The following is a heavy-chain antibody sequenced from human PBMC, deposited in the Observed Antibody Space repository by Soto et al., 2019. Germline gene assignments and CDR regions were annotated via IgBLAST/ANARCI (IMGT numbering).Heavy chain of an antibody. J-gene: IGHJ4*02. D-gene: IGHD2-15*01. CDR3: AQERRGGSDGIVH. CDR2: INAKSDTR. CDR1: GLIFSNYG. Sequence: GGSLRLSCAASGLIFSNYGVTWVRQSPGKGLEWVSSINAKSDTRYYADSVKGRFTISRDSSQGTLHLQMNSLTAEDTAKYCCAQERRGGSDGIVHWGQGTTVTVCS. V-gene: IGHV3-23*01.